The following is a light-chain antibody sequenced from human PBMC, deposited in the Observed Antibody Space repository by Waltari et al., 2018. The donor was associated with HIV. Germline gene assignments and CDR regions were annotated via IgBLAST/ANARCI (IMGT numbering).Light chain of an antibody. J-gene: IGKJ1*01. CDR1: QSVSSN. CDR3: QQYNNLWT. V-gene: IGKV3-15*01. CDR2: GAS. Sequence: EIVMTQSPATLSVSPGERATLSYRASQSVSSNLAWYQQKPGQAPRLLIYGASTRATGIPARFSGSGSGTEFTLTISSLQSEDFAVYYCQQYNNLWTFGQGTKVEIK.